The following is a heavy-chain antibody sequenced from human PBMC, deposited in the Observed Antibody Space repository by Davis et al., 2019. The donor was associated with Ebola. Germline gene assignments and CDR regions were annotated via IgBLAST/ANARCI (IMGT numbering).Heavy chain of an antibody. Sequence: PGGSLRLSCAASGFTFSSYGMHWVRQAPGKGLEWVAVISYDGSNKYYADSVKGRFTISRDNSKNTLYLQVNSLRVEDTAVYYCAKEGWDRSLGGIEIWGQGTMVTVSS. J-gene: IGHJ3*02. D-gene: IGHD1-14*01. CDR2: ISYDGSNK. V-gene: IGHV3-30*18. CDR1: GFTFSSYG. CDR3: AKEGWDRSLGGIEI.